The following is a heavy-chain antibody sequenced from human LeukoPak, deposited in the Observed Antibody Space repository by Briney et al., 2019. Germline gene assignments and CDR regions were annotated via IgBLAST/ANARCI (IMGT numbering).Heavy chain of an antibody. CDR2: IKPDGSES. J-gene: IGHJ6*02. CDR3: ARDTLSGVIIGPRTDV. CDR1: GFTFSSYW. V-gene: IGHV3-7*01. Sequence: PGGSLRLSCAASGFTFSSYWMSWVRQAPGKELEWVAIIKPDGSESYRVDSVEGRFTVSRDNTKNSLYLQMNSLRAEDTAVYYCARDTLSGVIIGPRTDVWGQGTTVTVSS. D-gene: IGHD3-3*01.